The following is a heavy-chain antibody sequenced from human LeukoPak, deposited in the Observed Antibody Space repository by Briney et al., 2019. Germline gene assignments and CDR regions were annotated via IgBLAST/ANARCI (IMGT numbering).Heavy chain of an antibody. Sequence: ASVKVSCKVSGYTLTELSMHWVRQAPGKGLEWMGIINPSGGSTSYAQKFQGRVTMTRDTSTSTVYMELSSLRSEDTAVYYCARSAGPPFFDYWGQGTLVTVSS. CDR2: INPSGGST. CDR3: ARSAGPPFFDY. CDR1: GYTLTELS. J-gene: IGHJ4*02. D-gene: IGHD6-13*01. V-gene: IGHV1-46*01.